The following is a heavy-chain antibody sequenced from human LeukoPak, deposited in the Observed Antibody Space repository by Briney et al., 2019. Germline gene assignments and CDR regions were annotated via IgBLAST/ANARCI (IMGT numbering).Heavy chain of an antibody. D-gene: IGHD3-3*01. CDR1: GFTFSSYG. V-gene: IGHV3-30*02. J-gene: IGHJ4*02. Sequence: GGSLRLSCAASGFTFSSYGMHWVRQAPGKGLEWVAFIRYDGSNKYYADSVKGRFTISRDNSKNTLYLQMNSLRAEDTAVYYCAKDRTIIDFWSGLGYWGQGTLVTVSS. CDR3: AKDRTIIDFWSGLGY. CDR2: IRYDGSNK.